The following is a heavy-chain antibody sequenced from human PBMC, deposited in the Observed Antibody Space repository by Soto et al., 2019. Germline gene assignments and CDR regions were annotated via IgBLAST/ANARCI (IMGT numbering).Heavy chain of an antibody. CDR1: GYSFINYW. J-gene: IGHJ4*02. D-gene: IGHD2-15*01. Sequence: GESLKISCKGSGYSFINYWINWVRQMPDKGLEWMGRIDPRDSYTNYSPSFQGHVTISIDKSINTAYLQWSSLKASDTAIYYCVTQYMVAARNSPYYLDLWGQGILVTVSS. V-gene: IGHV5-10-1*01. CDR3: VTQYMVAARNSPYYLDL. CDR2: IDPRDSYT.